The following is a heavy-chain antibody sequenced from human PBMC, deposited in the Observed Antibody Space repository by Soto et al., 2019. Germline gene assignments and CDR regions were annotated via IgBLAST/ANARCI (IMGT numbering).Heavy chain of an antibody. D-gene: IGHD1-26*01. V-gene: IGHV4-31*03. Sequence: QVQLQESGPGLVKPSQTLSLTCTVSGGSISSGGYYWSWIRQHPGKGLEWIGYIYYSGSTYYNPSLKSRVTISVDTSKNQFSLKLSSVTAADTAVYYCARAPPGELQYYYGMDVWGKGTTVTVSS. CDR1: GGSISSGGYY. CDR3: ARAPPGELQYYYGMDV. J-gene: IGHJ6*04. CDR2: IYYSGST.